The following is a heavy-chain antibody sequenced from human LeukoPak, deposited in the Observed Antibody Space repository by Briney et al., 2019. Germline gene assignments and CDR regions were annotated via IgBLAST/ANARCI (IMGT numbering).Heavy chain of an antibody. CDR2: IYYSGST. J-gene: IGHJ4*02. CDR3: ARTPIPLYSSSLGLPPPYYYFDY. V-gene: IGHV4-39*01. Sequence: SETLSLTCTVSGGSISSSSYYWGWIRQPPGKGLEWIGSIYYSGSTYYNPSLKSRVTISVDTSKNQFSLKLSSVTAADTAVYYCARTPIPLYSSSLGLPPPYYYFDYWGQGTLVTVSS. D-gene: IGHD6-13*01. CDR1: GGSISSSSYY.